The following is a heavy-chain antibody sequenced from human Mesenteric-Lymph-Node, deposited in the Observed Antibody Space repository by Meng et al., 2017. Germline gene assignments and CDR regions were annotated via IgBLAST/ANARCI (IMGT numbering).Heavy chain of an antibody. CDR3: ARDGGELSPHDN. Sequence: QVRLLEPGGGLVQPGRALRLSCAASGFTFSSYDMHWVRQAPGKGLEWVAVTSYVGTNEFYADSVRGRFTISRDDSKNTLFLQMNSLRVEDTAVYHCARDGGELSPHDNWGQGTLVTVSS. J-gene: IGHJ4*02. CDR2: TSYVGTNE. V-gene: IGHV3-30*01. CDR1: GFTFSSYD. D-gene: IGHD3-10*01.